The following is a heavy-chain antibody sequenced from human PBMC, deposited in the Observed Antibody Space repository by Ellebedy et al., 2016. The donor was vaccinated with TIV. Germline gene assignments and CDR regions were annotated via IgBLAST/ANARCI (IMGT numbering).Heavy chain of an antibody. V-gene: IGHV4-31*03. J-gene: IGHJ4*02. CDR2: IYYSGST. Sequence: MPSETLSLTCTVSGGSINSGGYYWSWISQYPGKGLEWIGYIYYSGSTYYNPSLQSRVTISVDTSKNQYSLNLSSVTAADTAVYYCATGNQWDQLLVYWGQGTLVTVSS. D-gene: IGHD1-26*01. CDR3: ATGNQWDQLLVY. CDR1: GGSINSGGYY.